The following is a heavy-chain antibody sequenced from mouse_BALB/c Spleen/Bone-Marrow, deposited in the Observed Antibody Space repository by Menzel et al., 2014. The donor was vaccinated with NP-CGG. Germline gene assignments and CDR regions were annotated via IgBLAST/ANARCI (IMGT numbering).Heavy chain of an antibody. D-gene: IGHD4-1*01. J-gene: IGHJ2*01. CDR2: ISSGSSTI. Sequence: EVQRVESGGGLVQPGGSRKLSCAASGFTFSSFGMHWVRQAPEKGLEWVAYISSGSSTIFYADTLKGRFTVSRDNPKNTLFLQTTSLRSEDTAMYYCTRGGNWDDFDYWGQGTTLTVSS. V-gene: IGHV5-17*02. CDR1: GFTFSSFG. CDR3: TRGGNWDDFDY.